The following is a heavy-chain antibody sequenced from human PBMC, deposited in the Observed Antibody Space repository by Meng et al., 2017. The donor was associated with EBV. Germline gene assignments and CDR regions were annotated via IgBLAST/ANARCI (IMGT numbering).Heavy chain of an antibody. J-gene: IGHJ4*02. CDR3: AHSKYYSDSGGYWDYFDD. CDR2: IYWDDAK. D-gene: IGHD3-10*01. V-gene: IGHV2-5*02. CDR1: GISLPTRGVG. Sequence: QIAFQESSPHRVKPTQTLPLPFTFSGISLPTRGVGVGWIRQPPGKALEWLAVIYWDDAKRCSPSLKNRLTITKDTSKNQVVLTMTNMDPVDTATYFCAHSKYYSDSGGYWDYFDDWGQGTLVTVSS.